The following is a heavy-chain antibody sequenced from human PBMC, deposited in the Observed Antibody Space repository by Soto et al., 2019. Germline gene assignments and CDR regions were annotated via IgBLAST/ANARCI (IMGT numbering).Heavy chain of an antibody. CDR2: IYSGGST. CDR1: GFTVSSNY. D-gene: IGHD2-2*02. CDR3: ARDRIVPAAIGLYYYYGMDV. Sequence: GGSLRLSCAASGFTVSSNYMSWVRQAPGKGLEWVSVIYSGGSTYYADSVKGRFTISRDNSKNTLYLQMNSLRAEDTAVYYCARDRIVPAAIGLYYYYGMDVWGQGTTVTVSS. J-gene: IGHJ6*02. V-gene: IGHV3-53*01.